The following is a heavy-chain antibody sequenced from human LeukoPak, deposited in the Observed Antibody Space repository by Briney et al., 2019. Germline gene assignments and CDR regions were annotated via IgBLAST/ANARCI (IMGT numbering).Heavy chain of an antibody. Sequence: ASVKVSCKASGYTFTDYYLHWVRQAPGQGLEWMGWINPNSGGTNYARKFQGRVTMTWDTSISTAYMELSRLRSDDTAVYYCAREDGVKVAIYYYYYMDVWGKGTTVTVSS. V-gene: IGHV1-2*02. D-gene: IGHD2-8*01. CDR1: GYTFTDYY. J-gene: IGHJ6*03. CDR2: INPNSGGT. CDR3: AREDGVKVAIYYYYYMDV.